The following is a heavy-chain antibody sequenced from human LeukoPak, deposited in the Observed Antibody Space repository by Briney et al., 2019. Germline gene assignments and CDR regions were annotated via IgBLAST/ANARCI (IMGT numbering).Heavy chain of an antibody. J-gene: IGHJ5*02. D-gene: IGHD3-16*01. V-gene: IGHV4-30-2*05. CDR1: GGSISSGGYS. CDR2: IYYSGST. CDR3: ARGPDQTGEGWFDP. Sequence: SETLSLTCAVSGGSISSGGYSWSWIRQPPGKGLEWIGYIYYSGSTYYNPSLKSRVTISVDTSKNQFSLKLSSVTAADTAVYYCARGPDQTGEGWFDPWGQGTLVTVSS.